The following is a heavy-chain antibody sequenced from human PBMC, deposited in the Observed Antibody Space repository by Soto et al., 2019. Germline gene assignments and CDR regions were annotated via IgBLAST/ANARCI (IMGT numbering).Heavy chain of an antibody. CDR3: AKSLQSISFRPFDS. J-gene: IGHJ4*02. D-gene: IGHD6-6*01. Sequence: EVQLLESGGGLVQPGGSLRLSCVASGFTFSSYGMSWIRQAPGKGLEWVSAISGSGGDTNYADSVKGRFTISRDNSKNTLYLQMNSLRVEDTALFYCAKSLQSISFRPFDSGGQGTLATVSS. CDR2: ISGSGGDT. V-gene: IGHV3-23*01. CDR1: GFTFSSYG.